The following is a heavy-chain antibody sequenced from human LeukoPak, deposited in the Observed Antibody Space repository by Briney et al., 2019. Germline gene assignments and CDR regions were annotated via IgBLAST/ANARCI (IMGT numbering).Heavy chain of an antibody. CDR1: GFTFDDYA. CDR2: ISWNSGSI. D-gene: IGHD5-18*01. Sequence: GGSLRLSCAASGFTFDDYAMHWVRQVPGKGLEWVSGISWNSGSIGYADSVKGRFTISRDNAKNSLHLQVNSLRTEDTALYNCAKDVGYSYGRADAFDIWGQGTMVTVSS. CDR3: AKDVGYSYGRADAFDI. V-gene: IGHV3-9*01. J-gene: IGHJ3*02.